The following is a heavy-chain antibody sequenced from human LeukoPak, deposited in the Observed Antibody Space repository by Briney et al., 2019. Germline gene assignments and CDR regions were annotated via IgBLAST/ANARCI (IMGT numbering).Heavy chain of an antibody. J-gene: IGHJ4*02. Sequence: SETLSLTCTVSGASISSYYWTWIRQPPGKGLEWIGYVYYSGRTNYNPSLKSRVTISVDTSKNQFSLKLNSVTAADTAVYYCARENNYFDYWGQGTLVTVSS. CDR2: VYYSGRT. CDR3: ARENNYFDY. CDR1: GASISSYY. V-gene: IGHV4-59*01.